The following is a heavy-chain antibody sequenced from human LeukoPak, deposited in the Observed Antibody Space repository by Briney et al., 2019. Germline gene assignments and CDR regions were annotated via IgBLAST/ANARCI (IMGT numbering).Heavy chain of an antibody. J-gene: IGHJ5*02. Sequence: SVKGRFTISRDNSKNTLSLQMNSLRAADTALYYCAKDRSSLTPLDPWGQGTLVTVSS. CDR3: AKDRSSLTPLDP. D-gene: IGHD4-23*01. V-gene: IGHV3-30*02.